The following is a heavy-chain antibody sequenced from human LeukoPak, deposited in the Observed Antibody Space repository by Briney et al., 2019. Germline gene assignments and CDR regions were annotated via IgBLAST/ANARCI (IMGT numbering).Heavy chain of an antibody. CDR3: ATDPVAGTGNDAFDI. J-gene: IGHJ3*02. Sequence: ASVKVSCKVSGYTLTELSMHLVRQAPGKGLEWMGSFDPEDGETIYAQKFQGRVTMTEDTSTDTAYMELSSLRSEDTAVYYCATDPVAGTGNDAFDIWGQGTMVTVSS. CDR1: GYTLTELS. CDR2: FDPEDGET. D-gene: IGHD6-19*01. V-gene: IGHV1-24*01.